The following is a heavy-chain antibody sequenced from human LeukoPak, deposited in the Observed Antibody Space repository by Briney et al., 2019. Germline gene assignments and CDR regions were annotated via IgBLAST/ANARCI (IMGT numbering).Heavy chain of an antibody. J-gene: IGHJ4*02. D-gene: IGHD3-3*01. CDR1: GFTFSSHW. V-gene: IGHV3-74*01. CDR2: IKTDGTYT. Sequence: GGSLRLSCAASGFTFSSHWMRWVRQAPGKGLVWVSRIKTDGTYTDYADSVKGRFTISRDNAKNTLYLQMNSLRAEDTAVYYCARDPISYYDFWSGYQGFDYWGQGALVTVSS. CDR3: ARDPISYYDFWSGYQGFDY.